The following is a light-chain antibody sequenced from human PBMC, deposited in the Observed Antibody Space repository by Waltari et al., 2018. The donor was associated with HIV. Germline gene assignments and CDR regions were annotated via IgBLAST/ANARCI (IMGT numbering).Light chain of an antibody. J-gene: IGKJ2*01. CDR2: AAS. V-gene: IGKV1-39*01. CDR3: QQSYSTLYT. Sequence: DVQMTQAPSSVSASVGDTVTFICRASQSISMWLIWYQQKAGKAPKLLIYAASSLQSGVPSRFSGSGSGTDFTLTISSLQPEDFATYYCQQSYSTLYTFGQGTKLEIK. CDR1: QSISMW.